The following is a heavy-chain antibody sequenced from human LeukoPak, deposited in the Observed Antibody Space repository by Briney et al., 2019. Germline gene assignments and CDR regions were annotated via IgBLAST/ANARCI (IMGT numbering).Heavy chain of an antibody. J-gene: IGHJ4*02. CDR3: ARLSSRGVVGATNGDY. CDR2: INHSGST. CDR1: GGSFSGYY. V-gene: IGHV4-34*01. Sequence: PSETLSLTCAVYGGSFSGYYWSWIRQPPGKGLEWIGEINHSGSTNYNPSLKSRVTISVDTSKNQFSLKLSSVTAADTAVYYCARLSSRGVVGATNGDYWGQGTLVTVSS. D-gene: IGHD1-26*01.